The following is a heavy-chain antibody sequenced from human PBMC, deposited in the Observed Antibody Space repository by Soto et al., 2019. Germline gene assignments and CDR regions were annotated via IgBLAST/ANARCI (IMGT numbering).Heavy chain of an antibody. Sequence: GGSLRLSCAASGFPFGDHAMHWVRQAPGKGLEWVSAITGRGDTTYYADSVKGRFTVSRDNSKNTLFLQMMSLRAEDTAVYYCAKDLYVQPPSGWFDPWGQGTVVTVSS. D-gene: IGHD1-26*01. V-gene: IGHV3-23*01. J-gene: IGHJ5*02. CDR2: ITGRGDTT. CDR1: GFPFGDHA. CDR3: AKDLYVQPPSGWFDP.